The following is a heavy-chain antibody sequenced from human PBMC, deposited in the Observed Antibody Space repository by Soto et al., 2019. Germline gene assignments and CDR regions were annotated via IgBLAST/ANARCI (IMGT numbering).Heavy chain of an antibody. D-gene: IGHD6-19*01. V-gene: IGHV3-48*02. CDR3: ARDRGSSGMFELDV. J-gene: IGHJ3*01. CDR1: QFPFDVYS. CDR2: IRHTTSAT. Sequence: GSLRLSCVASQFPFDVYSMHWVRQAPGKGLEWVSYIRHTTSATFYADAVKGRFTISRDNRKNSLFLQMNSLRDDDTGVYFCARDRGSSGMFELDVWGPGTLVTVSS.